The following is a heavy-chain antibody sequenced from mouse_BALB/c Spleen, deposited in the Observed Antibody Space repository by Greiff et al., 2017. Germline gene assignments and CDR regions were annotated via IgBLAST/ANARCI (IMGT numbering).Heavy chain of an antibody. V-gene: IGHV5-4*02. Sequence: EVHLVESGGGLVKPGGSLKLSCAASGFTFSDYYMYWVRQTPEKRLEWVATISDGGSYTYYPDSVKGRFTISRDNAKNNLYLQMSSLKSEDTAMYYCARDSDYAMDYWGQGTSVTVSS. D-gene: IGHD3-1*01. J-gene: IGHJ4*01. CDR2: ISDGGSYT. CDR1: GFTFSDYY. CDR3: ARDSDYAMDY.